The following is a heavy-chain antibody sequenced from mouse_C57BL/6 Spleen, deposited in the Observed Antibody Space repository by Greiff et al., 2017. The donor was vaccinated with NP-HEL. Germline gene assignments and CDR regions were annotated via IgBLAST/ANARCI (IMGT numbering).Heavy chain of an antibody. D-gene: IGHD2-4*01. J-gene: IGHJ4*01. V-gene: IGHV6-3*01. Sequence: EVQVVESGGGLVQPGGSMKLSCVASGFTFSNYWMNWVRQSPEKGLEWVAQIRLKSDNYATHYAESVKGRFTISRDDSKSSVYLQMNNLRAEDTGIYYCTNYDDLYYAMDYWGQGTSVTVSS. CDR2: IRLKSDNYAT. CDR3: TNYDDLYYAMDY. CDR1: GFTFSNYW.